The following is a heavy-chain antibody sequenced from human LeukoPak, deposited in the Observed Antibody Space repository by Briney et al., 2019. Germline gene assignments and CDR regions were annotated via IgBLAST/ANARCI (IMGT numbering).Heavy chain of an antibody. J-gene: IGHJ6*02. CDR2: ISGSGGST. V-gene: IGHV3-23*01. Sequence: GGSLRLSCAASGFTFSSYAMSWVRQAPGKGLEWVSAISGSGGSTYYPDSVKGRFTISRDNSKNTLYLQMNSLRAEDTAVYYCAKDYGTSYYYYYGTDVWGQGTTVTVSS. CDR3: AKDYGTSYYYYYGTDV. CDR1: GFTFSSYA. D-gene: IGHD4-17*01.